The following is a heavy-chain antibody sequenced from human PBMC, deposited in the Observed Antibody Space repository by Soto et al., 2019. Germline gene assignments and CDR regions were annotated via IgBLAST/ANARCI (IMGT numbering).Heavy chain of an antibody. J-gene: IGHJ4*02. Sequence: GGSLRLSCEASGFTFSTYGLLWGRRAPGMWLGNAEVLSYDGGNENYVDSVRGRLTISRHNPKNTLYLQLNSLRIHDPAVFYCARGNDYGHATFGCWGRGDQVAV. V-gene: IGHV3-30*03. D-gene: IGHD2-15*01. CDR1: GFTFSTYG. CDR2: LSYDGGNE. CDR3: ARGNDYGHATFGC.